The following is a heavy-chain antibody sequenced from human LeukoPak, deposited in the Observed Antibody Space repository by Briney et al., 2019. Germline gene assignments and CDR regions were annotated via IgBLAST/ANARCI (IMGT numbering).Heavy chain of an antibody. CDR1: GFTFSSYA. Sequence: GGSLRLSCAASGFTFSSYAMCWVRQAPGKGLEWVAAISKDGSNKYYADSVRGRFTISRDNSKNTLYLQMNGLRDDDTAVYYCAKNLRDYDGSGYPFDYWGQGTLVTVSS. CDR2: ISKDGSNK. V-gene: IGHV3-30*18. CDR3: AKNLRDYDGSGYPFDY. D-gene: IGHD3-22*01. J-gene: IGHJ4*02.